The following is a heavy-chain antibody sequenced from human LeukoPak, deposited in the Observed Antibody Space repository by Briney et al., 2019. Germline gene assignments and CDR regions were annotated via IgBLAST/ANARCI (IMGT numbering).Heavy chain of an antibody. J-gene: IGHJ4*02. Sequence: GGSLRLSCAASGFTFSSYGMHWVRQAPGKGLEWVAVISYDGSNKYYADSMKGRFTISRDNSKNTLYLQMNSLRAEDTAVYYCAKDAGSRALDYWGQGTLVTVSS. CDR2: ISYDGSNK. V-gene: IGHV3-30*18. D-gene: IGHD5-12*01. CDR1: GFTFSSYG. CDR3: AKDAGSRALDY.